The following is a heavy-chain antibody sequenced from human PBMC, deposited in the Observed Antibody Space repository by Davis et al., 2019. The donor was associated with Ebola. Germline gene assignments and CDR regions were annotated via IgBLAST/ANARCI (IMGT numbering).Heavy chain of an antibody. J-gene: IGHJ4*02. Sequence: GGSLRLSCAASGFTFSSYCMHWVRQAPGKGLEWVAVISYDGSNKYYADSVKGRFTISRDNSKNTLYLQMNSLRAEDTAVYYCAKDLTYGGNSYWGQGTLVTVSS. CDR2: ISYDGSNK. CDR1: GFTFSSYC. V-gene: IGHV3-30*18. D-gene: IGHD4-23*01. CDR3: AKDLTYGGNSY.